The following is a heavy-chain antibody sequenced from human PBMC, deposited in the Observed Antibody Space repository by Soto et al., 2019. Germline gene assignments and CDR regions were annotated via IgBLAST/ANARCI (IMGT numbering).Heavy chain of an antibody. D-gene: IGHD5-18*01. CDR1: GFTFSSYW. Sequence: EVQLVESGGGLVQPGGSLRLSCVGSGFTFSSYWMHWVRQVPGKGPVWVSRINSAGSASSYVDFVKGRFTVSRDNAKNTLYVEMNSLSAEDTAVYYCATGGYSYGWGYWGQGTLVTVSS. V-gene: IGHV3-74*01. CDR2: INSAGSAS. CDR3: ATGGYSYGWGY. J-gene: IGHJ4*02.